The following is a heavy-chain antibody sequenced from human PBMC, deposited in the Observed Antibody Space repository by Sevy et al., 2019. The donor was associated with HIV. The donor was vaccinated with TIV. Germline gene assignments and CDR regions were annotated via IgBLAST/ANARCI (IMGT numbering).Heavy chain of an antibody. CDR1: GYNFNTYG. Sequence: ASVKVSCKASGYNFNTYGITWVRQAPGQGLEWVGWIGVNNGKTNYAARRQARISMTADTSTSTVYMELRTLTSDDTAMYFCARDSYYYDMHSSYRPPDYWGQGTLVTVSS. CDR2: IGVNNGKT. V-gene: IGHV1-18*01. D-gene: IGHD3-22*01. CDR3: ARDSYYYDMHSSYRPPDY. J-gene: IGHJ4*02.